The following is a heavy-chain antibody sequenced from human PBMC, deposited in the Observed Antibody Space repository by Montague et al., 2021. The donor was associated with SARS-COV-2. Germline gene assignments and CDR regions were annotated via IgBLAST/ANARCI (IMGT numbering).Heavy chain of an antibody. J-gene: IGHJ4*02. CDR3: ARSTSGWFIY. Sequence: SDTLSLTCSVSGRSISSTSFFWAWIRQPPGKGLEWVGSMYSSGTTYYNPSLKSRVTISGDMSRNQLSVRLSSVTAADTAVYYCARSTSGWFIYWGQGTLVTVSS. CDR2: MYSSGTT. V-gene: IGHV4-39*01. CDR1: GRSISSTSFF. D-gene: IGHD6-19*01.